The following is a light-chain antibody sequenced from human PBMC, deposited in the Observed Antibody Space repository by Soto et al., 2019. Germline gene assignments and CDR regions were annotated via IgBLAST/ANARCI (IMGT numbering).Light chain of an antibody. Sequence: QSVLTQPPSVSGAPGQRVTISCTGSSSNIGAGYDVHWYQQLPGTAPKLLIYGNSNRPSGVPDRFSGSKSGTSASLAITGLQAEDEADYYCQSYATINTFVFGTGTKVTVL. J-gene: IGLJ1*01. CDR3: QSYATINTFV. CDR2: GNS. CDR1: SSNIGAGYD. V-gene: IGLV1-40*01.